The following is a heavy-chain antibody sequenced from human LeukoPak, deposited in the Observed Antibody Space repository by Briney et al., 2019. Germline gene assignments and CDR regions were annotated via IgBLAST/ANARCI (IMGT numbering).Heavy chain of an antibody. CDR3: ARHYSSGWYYYFDY. J-gene: IGHJ4*02. Sequence: SETLSLTCTVSGDSISSYCWSWIRQPPGKGLEWIGYIYYSGSTNYNPSLKSRVTISVDTSKNQLSLKLTSVTAADTAVYYCARHYSSGWYYYFDYWGQGTLVTVSS. CDR1: GDSISSYC. CDR2: IYYSGST. V-gene: IGHV4-59*08. D-gene: IGHD6-19*01.